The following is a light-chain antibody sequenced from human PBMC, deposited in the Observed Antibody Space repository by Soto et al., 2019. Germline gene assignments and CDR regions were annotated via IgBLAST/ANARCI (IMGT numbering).Light chain of an antibody. CDR2: GAS. J-gene: IGKJ1*01. CDR3: QQYNNWPRT. Sequence: EIVMTHSPATLSVSPGASATLSCRASQSVSTNLAWYQQKPGQVPRVLIYGASTRATEIPARFSGSGSGTEFTLTIDSLQSEDFAVYYCQQYNNWPRTFGQGTQLDIK. CDR1: QSVSTN. V-gene: IGKV3-15*01.